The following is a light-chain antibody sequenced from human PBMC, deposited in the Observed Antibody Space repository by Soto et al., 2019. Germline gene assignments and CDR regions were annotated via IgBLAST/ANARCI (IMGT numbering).Light chain of an antibody. J-gene: IGLJ2*01. V-gene: IGLV2-14*01. CDR1: SSDVGGYNY. CDR2: EVS. Sequence: QSALTQPASVSGSPGQSITISCTGTSSDVGGYNYVSWYQQHPGKAPKLMIYEVSNRPSGVSNRFSGSKSGNTASLTNSGLQAEDEADYYCSSYTSSSYVVFGGGTQLTVL. CDR3: SSYTSSSYVV.